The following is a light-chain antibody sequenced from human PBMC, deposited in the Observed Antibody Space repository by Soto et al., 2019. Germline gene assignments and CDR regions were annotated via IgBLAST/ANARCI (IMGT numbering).Light chain of an antibody. J-gene: IGKJ1*01. CDR2: KAS. CDR1: QSISTW. V-gene: IGKV1-5*03. Sequence: DIQMTQSPSTLSASVGDRVTITCRASQSISTWLAWYQQKPGKAPKVLIYKASSLESGVPSRFSGSGSGTEFTLTISSLQTDDSATYYCQHCYSSWTFGQGTKVEIK. CDR3: QHCYSSWT.